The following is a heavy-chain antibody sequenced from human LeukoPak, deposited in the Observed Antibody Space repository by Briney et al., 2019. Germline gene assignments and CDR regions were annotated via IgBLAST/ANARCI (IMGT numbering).Heavy chain of an antibody. Sequence: GESLKISCKGSGYSFTTYWIGWVRQMPGKGLEWMGIIYPGDSNTRYSPSFQGQVTVSADKSITTAYLQWSSLKASDTAMYYCARLADRGWLPDYWGQGTLVTVSS. CDR2: IYPGDSNT. J-gene: IGHJ4*02. D-gene: IGHD5-24*01. V-gene: IGHV5-51*01. CDR3: ARLADRGWLPDY. CDR1: GYSFTTYW.